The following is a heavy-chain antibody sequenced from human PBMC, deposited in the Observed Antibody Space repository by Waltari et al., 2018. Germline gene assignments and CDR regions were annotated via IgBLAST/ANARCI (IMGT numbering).Heavy chain of an antibody. Sequence: QVQLVQSGAEVKKPGASVKVSCKASGYTFTSDGIPWVRQAPWQGLEWMGWNNTYNGNTLDAQNLQGRVTMTTDTSTSTAYMELRSLRSDDTAMYYCARDQGATDWGYYMDVWGKGTTVTVSS. CDR2: NNTYNGNT. D-gene: IGHD5-12*01. CDR3: ARDQGATDWGYYMDV. V-gene: IGHV1-18*01. J-gene: IGHJ6*03. CDR1: GYTFTSDG.